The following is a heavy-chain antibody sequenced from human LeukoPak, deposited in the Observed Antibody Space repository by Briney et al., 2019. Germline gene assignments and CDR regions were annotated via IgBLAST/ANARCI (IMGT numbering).Heavy chain of an antibody. V-gene: IGHV1-2*06. CDR3: ARDYCSSTSCLFDY. J-gene: IGHJ4*02. CDR2: INPNSGDT. CDR1: VYTFTGYH. Sequence: ASVKVSCRASVYTFTGYHMHWVRQAPGQGLEWMGRINPNSGDTNYAQNFQGRVTMNRDTSINTAYMELSRLRSDDTAVYYCARDYCSSTSCLFDYWGQGTLVTVSS. D-gene: IGHD2-2*01.